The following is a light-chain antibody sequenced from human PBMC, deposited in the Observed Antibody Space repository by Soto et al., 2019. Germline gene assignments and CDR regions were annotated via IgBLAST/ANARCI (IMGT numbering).Light chain of an antibody. Sequence: EIMMTQSPGTLSASPGERATLSCRASHSVSSNLAWYQQKPGQTPMLLIYAVSTRATGIPARFSCTGSGTELSRNIGSLPSEDFAVDYGQEYNKWPLTFGHGTKVDIK. CDR1: HSVSSN. J-gene: IGKJ1*01. V-gene: IGKV3-15*01. CDR3: QEYNKWPLT. CDR2: AVS.